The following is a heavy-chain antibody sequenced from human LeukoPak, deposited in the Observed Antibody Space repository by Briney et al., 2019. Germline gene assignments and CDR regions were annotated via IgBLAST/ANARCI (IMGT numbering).Heavy chain of an antibody. CDR1: GYTFTSYD. CDR2: MNPNSGNT. D-gene: IGHD3-22*01. J-gene: IGHJ3*02. Sequence: ASVKVSCKASGYTFTSYDINWVRQATGQGLEWMGWMNPNSGNTGCAQKFQGRVTMTRDTSISTAYMELSRLRSDDTAVYYCARAKRITMIVVVMVGAFDIWGQGTMVTVSS. V-gene: IGHV1-8*01. CDR3: ARAKRITMIVVVMVGAFDI.